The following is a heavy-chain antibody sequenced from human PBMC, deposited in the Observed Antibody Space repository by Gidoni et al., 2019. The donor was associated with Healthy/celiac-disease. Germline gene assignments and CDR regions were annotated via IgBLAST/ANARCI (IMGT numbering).Heavy chain of an antibody. CDR1: GRSFSGYY. V-gene: IGHV4-34*01. D-gene: IGHD1-26*01. CDR3: ARGHEGAGYFDY. CDR2: SNHSGST. J-gene: IGHJ4*02. Sequence: QVQLQQWGAGMLKPSETQSLTCAVYGRSFSGYYWSWSRQPPGKGLEWIRESNHSGSTNYHPSLKSRFTISVDTSKNHVSPNLSSVTAADTAVYYCARGHEGAGYFDYLGQGTLVTVSS.